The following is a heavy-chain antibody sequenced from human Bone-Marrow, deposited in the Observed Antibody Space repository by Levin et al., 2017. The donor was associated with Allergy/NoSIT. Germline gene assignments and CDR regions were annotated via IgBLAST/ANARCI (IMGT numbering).Heavy chain of an antibody. CDR2: ISSSGSTI. CDR3: ARPGGSITMVRGLSYYDYGMDV. Sequence: PGESLKISCAASGFTFSDYYMSWIRQAPGKGLEWVSYISSSGSTIYYADSVKGRFTISRDNAKNSLYLQMNSLRAEDTAVYYCARPGGSITMVRGLSYYDYGMDVWGQGTTVTVSS. CDR1: GFTFSDYY. V-gene: IGHV3-11*01. J-gene: IGHJ6*02. D-gene: IGHD3-10*01.